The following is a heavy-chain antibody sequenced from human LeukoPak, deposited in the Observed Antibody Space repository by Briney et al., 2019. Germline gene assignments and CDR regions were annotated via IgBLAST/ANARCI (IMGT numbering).Heavy chain of an antibody. Sequence: GGSLRLSCAASGFTFSSYYMNWVRQAPGKGLEWVSSISGGSNYINYADPVKGRFIISRNNAENSLSLHMNSLTSEDTAVYFCARDLILPQGGGTSFDHWGQGTLVTVSS. CDR3: ARDLILPQGGGTSFDH. CDR1: GFTFSSYY. V-gene: IGHV3-21*01. CDR2: ISGGSNYI. D-gene: IGHD4-23*01. J-gene: IGHJ4*02.